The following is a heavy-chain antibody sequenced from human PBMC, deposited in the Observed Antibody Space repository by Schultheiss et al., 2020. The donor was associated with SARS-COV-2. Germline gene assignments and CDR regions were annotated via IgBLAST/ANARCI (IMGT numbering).Heavy chain of an antibody. J-gene: IGHJ5*02. CDR2: IYYSGST. CDR3: ARGGYSGYDSWFDP. D-gene: IGHD5-12*01. CDR1: GGSISSGGYY. V-gene: IGHV4-61*08. Sequence: SETLSLTCTVSGGSISSGGYYWSWIRQPPGKGLEWIGYIYYSGSTNYNPSLKSRVTISVDTSKNQFSLKLSSVTAADTAVYYCARGGYSGYDSWFDPWGQGTLVTVSS.